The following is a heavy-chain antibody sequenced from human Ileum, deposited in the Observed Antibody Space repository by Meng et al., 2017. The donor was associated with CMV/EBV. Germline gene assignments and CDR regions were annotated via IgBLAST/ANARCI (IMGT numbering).Heavy chain of an antibody. CDR3: GRAGARGVPVDM. V-gene: IGHV4-4*07. CDR1: GDSISGYH. Sequence: VGRTESGHGLVKPSATLCLTCIVSGDSISGYHWTWIRKPAGKGLEWMGRLRTSGTTDHNPSLKSRVTLSIDTSKNQFSLKLNSVTAADTAVYYCGRAGARGVPVDMWGQGTLVTVSS. D-gene: IGHD3-10*01. J-gene: IGHJ4*02. CDR2: LRTSGTT.